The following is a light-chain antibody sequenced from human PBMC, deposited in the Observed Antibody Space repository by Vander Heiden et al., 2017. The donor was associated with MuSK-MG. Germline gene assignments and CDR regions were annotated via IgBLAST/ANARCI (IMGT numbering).Light chain of an antibody. V-gene: IGLV2-11*01. CDR3: CSYAGSYTVV. CDR2: DVS. CDR1: SSDVGGYNY. Sequence: QSALTQPRSVSGSPGQSVTISCTGTSSDVGGYNYVSWYQQHPGKAPKLMIYDVSNRPSGVPDRFSGSKSGNTASLTISGLQAEDESDYYCCSYAGSYTVVFGGGTKLNGL. J-gene: IGLJ2*01.